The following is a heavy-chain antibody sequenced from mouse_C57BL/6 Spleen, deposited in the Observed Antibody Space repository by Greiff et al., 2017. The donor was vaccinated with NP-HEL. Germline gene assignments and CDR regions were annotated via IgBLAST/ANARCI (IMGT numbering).Heavy chain of an antibody. Sequence: EVMLVESGGGLVQPGGSLSLSCAASGFIFTDYYMSWVRQPPGKALEWLGIIRNKANGYTTEYSSTVKGRFTIARDNSQSILYLQMNALRAEDSATYYCARSYGSSYGYFGVWGTGTTVTVAS. D-gene: IGHD1-1*01. J-gene: IGHJ1*03. CDR2: IRNKANGYTT. CDR1: GFIFTDYY. CDR3: ARSYGSSYGYFGV. V-gene: IGHV7-3*01.